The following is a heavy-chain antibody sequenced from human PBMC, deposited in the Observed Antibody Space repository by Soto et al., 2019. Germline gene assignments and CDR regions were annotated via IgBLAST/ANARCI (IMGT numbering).Heavy chain of an antibody. J-gene: IGHJ5*02. CDR2: FIPILGTT. CDR1: GGTFNRQA. D-gene: IGHD3-10*02. Sequence: QVVQSGAEVKKPGSSVKVSCKASGGTFNRQAFSWVRQAPGQGLEWMGGFIPILGTTDYSQKFQGRVTITADEATSTADMELSSLTSDDTAVYYCARVDSSMFEGGEWFDPWGQGTLVTVSS. CDR3: ARVDSSMFEGGEWFDP. V-gene: IGHV1-69*12.